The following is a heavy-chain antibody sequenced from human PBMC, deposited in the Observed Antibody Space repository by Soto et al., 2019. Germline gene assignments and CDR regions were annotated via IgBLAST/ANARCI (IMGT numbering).Heavy chain of an antibody. J-gene: IGHJ3*02. V-gene: IGHV3-23*01. CDR1: GFMFNTSA. CDR2: VSDNGGSRGGT. Sequence: EVELLESGGGLVQPGGSLRLSCKASGFMFNTSAMTWVRQAPGQGLQWVASVSDNGGSRGGTYYADSVKGRFTISRDNSKNTLYLPLDSLTGADTAVYYCARAKAVVIAALDIWGQGTMVTVSS. CDR3: ARAKAVVIAALDI. D-gene: IGHD2-21*01.